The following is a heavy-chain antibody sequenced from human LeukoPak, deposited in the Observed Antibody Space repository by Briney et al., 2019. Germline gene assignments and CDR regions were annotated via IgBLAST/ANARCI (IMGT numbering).Heavy chain of an antibody. CDR3: ATLRETYCTNGVCYYFDY. CDR1: GGSFSGYY. J-gene: IGHJ4*02. Sequence: RPSETLSLTCAVYGGSFSGYYWSWIRQPPGKGLEWIGEINHSGSTNYNPSLKSRVTISVDTSKNQFSLKLSSVTAADTAVYYCATLRETYCTNGVCYYFDYWGQGTLVTVSS. D-gene: IGHD2-8*01. V-gene: IGHV4-34*01. CDR2: INHSGST.